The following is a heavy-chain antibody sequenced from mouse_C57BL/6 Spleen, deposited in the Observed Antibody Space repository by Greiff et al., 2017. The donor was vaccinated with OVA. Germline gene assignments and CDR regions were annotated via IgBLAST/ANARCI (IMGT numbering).Heavy chain of an antibody. D-gene: IGHD4-1*01. CDR3: ARTRTGFDY. V-gene: IGHV1-69*01. Sequence: VQLQQPGAELVMPGASVKLSCKASGYTFTSYWMPWVKQRPGQGLEWIGEIDPSDSYTNYHQKFKGKSTLTVDKSSSTAYMQLSSLTSEDSAVYYCARTRTGFDYWGQGTTLTVSS. CDR1: GYTFTSYW. CDR2: IDPSDSYT. J-gene: IGHJ2*01.